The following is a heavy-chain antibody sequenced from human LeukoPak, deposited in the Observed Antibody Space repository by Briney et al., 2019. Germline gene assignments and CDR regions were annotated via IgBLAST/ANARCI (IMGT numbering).Heavy chain of an antibody. Sequence: SETLSLTCAVYGGSFSGYYWSWIRQPPGKGLEWIGEINHSGSTNYNPSLKSRVTISVDTSKNQFSLKLSSVTAADTAVYYCARGRMSRIGYYYYYYMDVWGKGTTVTVSS. V-gene: IGHV4-34*01. D-gene: IGHD2-8*01. CDR1: GGSFSGYY. J-gene: IGHJ6*03. CDR3: ARGRMSRIGYYYYYYMDV. CDR2: INHSGST.